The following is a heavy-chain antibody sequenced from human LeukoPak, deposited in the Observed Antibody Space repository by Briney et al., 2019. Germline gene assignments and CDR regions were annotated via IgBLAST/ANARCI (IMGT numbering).Heavy chain of an antibody. CDR1: GFTFRNSA. D-gene: IGHD5-12*01. CDR3: LSGYDLPYY. Sequence: PGGSLRLSCAASGFTFRNSASSWIRQAPGKGLEWVSTISNSGDRTLYADSVKGRFLISRDNSKNSQFLQMYSLTINDTAVYFCLSGYDLPYYWGQGTLVTVSS. J-gene: IGHJ4*02. CDR2: ISNSGDRT. V-gene: IGHV3-23*01.